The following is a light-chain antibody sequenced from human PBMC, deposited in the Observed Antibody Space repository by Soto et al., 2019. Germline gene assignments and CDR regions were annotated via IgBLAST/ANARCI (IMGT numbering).Light chain of an antibody. Sequence: QSALTQPPSVSGSPGQSGTIACTWISSNIGAVYDVHWYQQLPGTAPKLLIYGNINRPSGVPDRFSGSKSGTSASLAITGLQAEDEADYYCQSYDSSLSGSVFGAGTKVTVL. V-gene: IGLV1-40*01. CDR1: SSNIGAVYD. CDR2: GNI. J-gene: IGLJ1*01. CDR3: QSYDSSLSGSV.